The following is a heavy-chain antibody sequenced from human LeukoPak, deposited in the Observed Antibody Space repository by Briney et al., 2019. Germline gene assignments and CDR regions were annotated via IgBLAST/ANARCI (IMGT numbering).Heavy chain of an antibody. J-gene: IGHJ5*02. D-gene: IGHD6-13*01. Sequence: GRSLRLSCAASGFTFSTYAMHWVRQAPGKGLEWVAVISYDGSRTYYADSVKGRFTISRDNSKNTLYLQMNSLRDEDTAVYYCARGGIAAAGTLRYWFGPWGQGTLVTVSS. CDR3: ARGGIAAAGTLRYWFGP. V-gene: IGHV3-30*04. CDR2: ISYDGSRT. CDR1: GFTFSTYA.